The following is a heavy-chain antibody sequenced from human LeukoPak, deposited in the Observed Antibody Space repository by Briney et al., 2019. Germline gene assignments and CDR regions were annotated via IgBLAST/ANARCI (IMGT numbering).Heavy chain of an antibody. Sequence: GGPLRLSCAASGFTFSSYGMHWVRQAPVKGLEWVAVISYDGSNKYYADSVKGRFTISRDNSKNTLYLQMNSLRAEDTAVYYCAKSSSGWTNYYYYYGLDVWGQGTTVTVSS. CDR3: AKSSSGWTNYYYYYGLDV. D-gene: IGHD6-19*01. CDR2: ISYDGSNK. CDR1: GFTFSSYG. J-gene: IGHJ6*02. V-gene: IGHV3-30*18.